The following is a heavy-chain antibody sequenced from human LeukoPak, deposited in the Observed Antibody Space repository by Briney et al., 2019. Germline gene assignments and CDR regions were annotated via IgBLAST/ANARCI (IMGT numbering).Heavy chain of an antibody. CDR1: GFTFSSYA. Sequence: PGGSLRLSCAASGFTFSSYAMHWVRQAPGKGLEWVAVISYDGSNKYYAGSVKGRFTISRDNSKNTLYLQMNSLRAEDTAVYYCAKDPNEYYSSGWYGYWGQGTLVTVSS. CDR2: ISYDGSNK. CDR3: AKDPNEYYSSGWYGY. D-gene: IGHD6-19*01. V-gene: IGHV3-30-3*01. J-gene: IGHJ4*02.